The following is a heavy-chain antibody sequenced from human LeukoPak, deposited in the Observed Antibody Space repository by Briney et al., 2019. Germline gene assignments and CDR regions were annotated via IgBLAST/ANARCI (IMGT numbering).Heavy chain of an antibody. V-gene: IGHV4-59*08. CDR2: IYYSGST. Sequence: XGYIYYSGSTNSTPSLKSRVTISVDTSKTQFSLKLSSVTAADTAVYYCARLEAVAGTFYFDYWGQGTLVTVSS. CDR3: ARLEAVAGTFYFDY. J-gene: IGHJ4*02. D-gene: IGHD6-19*01.